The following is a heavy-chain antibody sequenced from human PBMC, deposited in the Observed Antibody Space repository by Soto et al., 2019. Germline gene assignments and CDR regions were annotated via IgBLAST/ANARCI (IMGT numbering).Heavy chain of an antibody. J-gene: IGHJ4*02. V-gene: IGHV3-11*01. D-gene: IGHD6-13*01. CDR3: VRPYYSSSWFPFDR. Sequence: GALRLSGTGSVFDFGDYYMSWIRQAPGKGLEWVSYIDSGDGTTYYTDSVKGRFTISRDNAKKTVYLQMSSLRVEDTALYYCVRPYYSSSWFPFDRWGQGTLVTVSS. CDR2: IDSGDGTT. CDR1: VFDFGDYY.